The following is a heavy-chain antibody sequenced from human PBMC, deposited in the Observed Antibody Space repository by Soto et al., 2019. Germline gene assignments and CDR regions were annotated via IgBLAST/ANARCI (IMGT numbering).Heavy chain of an antibody. CDR3: ASSLPAEDIAAAGTFDY. CDR2: IYYSGST. J-gene: IGHJ4*02. V-gene: IGHV4-31*03. Sequence: QVQLQESGPGLVKPSQTLSLTCTVSGGSISSGGYYWSWIRQHPGKGLEWIGYIYYSGSTYYNPYLKSRVTIAVDTSKNQFSLKLSSVTAADTAVYYCASSLPAEDIAAAGTFDYWGQGTLVTVSS. CDR1: GGSISSGGYY. D-gene: IGHD6-13*01.